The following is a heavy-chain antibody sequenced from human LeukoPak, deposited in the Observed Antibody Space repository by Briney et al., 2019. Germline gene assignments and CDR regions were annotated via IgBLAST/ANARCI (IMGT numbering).Heavy chain of an antibody. D-gene: IGHD3-10*01. V-gene: IGHV3-23*01. CDR2: ISGSGGGT. J-gene: IGHJ4*02. Sequence: GGSLRLSCAAPGFTFYNYAMSWVRQAPGKGLEWVSAISGSGGGTYYADSVRGRFTISRDNSKNTLNLQMNSLRAEDTAVYYCAKVRHPYGPPDQYFDHWGQGTLVTVSS. CDR1: GFTFYNYA. CDR3: AKVRHPYGPPDQYFDH.